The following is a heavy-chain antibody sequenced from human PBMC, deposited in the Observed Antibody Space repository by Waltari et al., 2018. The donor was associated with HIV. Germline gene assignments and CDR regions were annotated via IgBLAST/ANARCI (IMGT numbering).Heavy chain of an antibody. CDR3: ARLSSSWYNSSYMDV. CDR2: IYPGDSDT. V-gene: IGHV5-51*01. D-gene: IGHD6-13*01. CDR1: GYSFPNYW. J-gene: IGHJ6*03. Sequence: EVQLVQSGAEVKKPGESLKISCKGSGYSFPNYWLGWVRQMPGKGLEWMGIIYPGDSDTTYSASFQGQVTISADKSISTAYLQWGSLKASDTAMYFCARLSSSWYNSSYMDVWGTGTTVTVSS.